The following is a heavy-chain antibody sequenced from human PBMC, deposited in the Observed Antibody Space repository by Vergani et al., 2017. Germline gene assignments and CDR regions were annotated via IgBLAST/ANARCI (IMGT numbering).Heavy chain of an antibody. J-gene: IGHJ3*02. CDR1: GFTFSNSA. CDR3: AKVGRSEVAGTFGAFDI. CDR2: ISGPGLST. Sequence: EVHLLESGGGLAQSGGSLRLSCAASGFTFSNSAVSWVRQAPGRGLAWVSSISGPGLSTYYADSVKGRFSISRDISKNTLFLHMNSLRPEDTAVYYCAKVGRSEVAGTFGAFDIWGQGTMVTVSS. D-gene: IGHD6-19*01. V-gene: IGHV3-23*01.